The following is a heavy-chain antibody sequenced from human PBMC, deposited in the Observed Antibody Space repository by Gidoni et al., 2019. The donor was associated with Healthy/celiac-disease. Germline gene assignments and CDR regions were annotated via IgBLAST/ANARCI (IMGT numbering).Heavy chain of an antibody. Sequence: EVQLVASGGGLVKPGGSLRLSCAASGFPLSRYSMNWVRQAPGKGLEWVSAISSSSSYIYYADSVKGRFTISRDNAKNSLYLQMNSLRAEDTAVYYCARDEGDYYDSSGFDYWGQGTLVTVSS. D-gene: IGHD3-22*01. CDR3: ARDEGDYYDSSGFDY. CDR1: GFPLSRYS. CDR2: ISSSSSYI. J-gene: IGHJ4*02. V-gene: IGHV3-21*01.